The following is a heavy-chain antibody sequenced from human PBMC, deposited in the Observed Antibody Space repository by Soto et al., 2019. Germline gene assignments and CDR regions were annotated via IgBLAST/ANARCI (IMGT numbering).Heavy chain of an antibody. CDR1: GFPFSSYW. D-gene: IGHD3-9*01. J-gene: IGHJ4*02. CDR3: AREDYGILTGYSNDH. CDR2: ISGDGTTI. Sequence: VQLVESGGDSVQPGGSLRLSCAASGFPFSSYWMHWVRHTPGKGLEWVSRISGDGTTIYYADSVTGRFTVPRDNAKNTLSLQMSGLGAEATAVYYCAREDYGILTGYSNDHWGQGSLVSVSS. V-gene: IGHV3-74*01.